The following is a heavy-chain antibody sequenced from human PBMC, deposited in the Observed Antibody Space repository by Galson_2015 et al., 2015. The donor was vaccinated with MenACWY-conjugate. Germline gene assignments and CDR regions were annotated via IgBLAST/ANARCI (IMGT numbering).Heavy chain of an antibody. CDR1: GFTFSNYA. CDR2: ISGSDGST. Sequence: SLRLSCAASGFTFSNYAMSWVRQAPGKGLEWVSAISGSDGSTYYADSVRGRFTISRDNSKDTLYLQMNSLRAEDTAVYYCAAKNTSSYYVRYNWFDPWGQGTPVTVSS. J-gene: IGHJ5*02. D-gene: IGHD3-22*01. V-gene: IGHV3-23*01. CDR3: AAKNTSSYYVRYNWFDP.